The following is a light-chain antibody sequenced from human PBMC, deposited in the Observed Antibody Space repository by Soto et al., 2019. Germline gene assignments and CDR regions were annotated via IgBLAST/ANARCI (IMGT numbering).Light chain of an antibody. J-gene: IGKJ3*01. V-gene: IGKV1-5*03. CDR1: QSISSW. CDR2: KAS. CDR3: QQSFT. Sequence: DIQMTQSPSTLSASVGDRVTITCRASQSISSWLAWYQQKPGKAPKLLIYKASSLESVVPSRFSGSRSGTEFTLTISSLQPDDFATYYCQQSFTFGPGTKVDIK.